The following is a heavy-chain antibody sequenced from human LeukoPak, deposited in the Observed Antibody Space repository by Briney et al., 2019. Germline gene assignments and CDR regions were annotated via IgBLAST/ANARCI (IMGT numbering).Heavy chain of an antibody. CDR2: INSDGTT. V-gene: IGHV3-74*01. CDR1: GFTFSSYS. Sequence: GGSLRLSCAASGFTFSSYSMNWVRQAPGKGLVWVSRINSDGTTDSVTDRFTASRDNAKNTLYLQMNSLRAEDTAVYYCASIGGRGSYSLDYWGQGTLVTVSS. CDR3: ASIGGRGSYSLDY. J-gene: IGHJ4*02. D-gene: IGHD1-26*01.